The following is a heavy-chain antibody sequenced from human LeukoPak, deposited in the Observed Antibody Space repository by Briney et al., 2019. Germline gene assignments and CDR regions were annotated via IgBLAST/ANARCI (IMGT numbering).Heavy chain of an antibody. CDR3: ARGYCSGGSCYPVWLDP. J-gene: IGHJ5*02. CDR1: GFTVSTSY. CDR2: IYTGGST. Sequence: GGSLRLSRAASGFTVSTSYMSWVRLAPGKGLEWVSVIYTGGSTYYADSVKGRFTISRDNSKNTLYLQMNSLRAEDTAVYYCARGYCSGGSCYPVWLDPWGQGTLVTVSS. D-gene: IGHD2-15*01. V-gene: IGHV3-53*01.